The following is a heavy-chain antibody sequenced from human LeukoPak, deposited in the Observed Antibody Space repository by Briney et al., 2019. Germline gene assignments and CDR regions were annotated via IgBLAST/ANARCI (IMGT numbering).Heavy chain of an antibody. CDR2: INWKTDNG. CDR1: GYNFDDYP. CDR3: TRGVARWQFDL. J-gene: IGHJ2*01. Sequence: GGSLRLSCAVSGYNFDDYPMHWVRQATGRGLEWVSGINWKTDNGIYAHSVKDRFTIPRDNPKNSLSLQMDSLRHEHTSLYYCTRGVARWQFDLWGGGTLLTVSS. V-gene: IGHV3-9*01. D-gene: IGHD5-24*01.